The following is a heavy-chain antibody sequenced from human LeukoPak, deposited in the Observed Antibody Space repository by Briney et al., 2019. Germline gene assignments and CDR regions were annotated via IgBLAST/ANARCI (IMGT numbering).Heavy chain of an antibody. CDR3: AKGVGATTGPYYYYMDV. CDR1: GYTFTSYD. V-gene: IGHV1-8*03. D-gene: IGHD1-26*01. Sequence: ASVKVSCKASGYTFTSYDITWVRQVSGQGLEWMGWMNPNSGNTDYAQNFQGRVTITRNTSISTAYMELSSLRSEDTAVYYCAKGVGATTGPYYYYMDVWGKGTTVTISS. CDR2: MNPNSGNT. J-gene: IGHJ6*03.